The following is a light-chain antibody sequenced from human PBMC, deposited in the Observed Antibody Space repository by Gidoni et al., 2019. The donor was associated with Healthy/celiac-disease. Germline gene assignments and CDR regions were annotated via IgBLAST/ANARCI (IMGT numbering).Light chain of an antibody. J-gene: IGKJ1*01. CDR2: AAS. V-gene: IGKV1-39*01. CDR1: QSISSY. CDR3: QQSYSTPWT. Sequence: DIQMTQSPSSLSASVGDRVTITCRASQSISSYLNWSRQKPGKAPKLLIYAASSLQSGVPSRFSGSGSGTDFTLTISSLQPEDFATYYCQQSYSTPWTFGQGTKVEIK.